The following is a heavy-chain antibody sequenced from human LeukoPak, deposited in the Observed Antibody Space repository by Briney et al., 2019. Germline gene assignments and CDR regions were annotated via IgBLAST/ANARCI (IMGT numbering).Heavy chain of an antibody. D-gene: IGHD6-19*01. CDR2: ISSSGSTI. V-gene: IGHV3-48*03. J-gene: IGHJ4*02. CDR1: GFTFSSYE. CDR3: ARAAYSSGWGDDFDY. Sequence: PGGSLRLSCAASGFTFSSYEMNWVRQAPGKGLEWVSYISSSGSTIYYADSVKGRFTISRDNAKNTLYLQMNSLRAEDTAVYYCARAAYSSGWGDDFDYWGQGTLVTVSS.